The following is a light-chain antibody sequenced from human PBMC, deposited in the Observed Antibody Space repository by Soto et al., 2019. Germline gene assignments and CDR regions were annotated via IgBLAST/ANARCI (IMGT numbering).Light chain of an antibody. Sequence: EIVLTQSPGALSLSPGERATLSCGASQSVSSSYLAWYQQKPGQAPRLLIYGASTRATGIPDRFSGSGSGKDFTLTISRLEPEDFAVYYCQQYGSSPRTFGQGTKVEIK. V-gene: IGKV3-20*01. CDR2: GAS. CDR3: QQYGSSPRT. CDR1: QSVSSSY. J-gene: IGKJ1*01.